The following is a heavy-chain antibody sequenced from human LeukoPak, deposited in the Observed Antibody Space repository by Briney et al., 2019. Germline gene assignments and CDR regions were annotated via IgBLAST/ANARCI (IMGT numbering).Heavy chain of an antibody. J-gene: IGHJ4*02. D-gene: IGHD3-22*01. CDR3: ARIDPRGARDYFDY. V-gene: IGHV4-4*07. Sequence: SETLSLTCTVSGGSISSYYWSWIRQPAGKGLEWIGRIYTSGSTNYNPSLKSRVTISVDTSKNQFSLKLSSVTATDTAVYYCARIDPRGARDYFDYWGQGTLVTVSS. CDR1: GGSISSYY. CDR2: IYTSGST.